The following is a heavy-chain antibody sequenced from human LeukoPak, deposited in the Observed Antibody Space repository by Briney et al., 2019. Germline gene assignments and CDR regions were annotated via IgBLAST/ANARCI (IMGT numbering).Heavy chain of an antibody. Sequence: GGSLRLSCAASGFTFSSYAMNWVRQTPGKGLEWVSAISGSGDRTYYADSVKGRFAISRDNSKNTLYLQMNSLRAEDTAVYYCAKEGVEYYDFWSGYYAYNWFDPWGQGTLVTVSS. CDR1: GFTFSSYA. CDR2: ISGSGDRT. V-gene: IGHV3-23*01. J-gene: IGHJ5*02. CDR3: AKEGVEYYDFWSGYYAYNWFDP. D-gene: IGHD3-3*01.